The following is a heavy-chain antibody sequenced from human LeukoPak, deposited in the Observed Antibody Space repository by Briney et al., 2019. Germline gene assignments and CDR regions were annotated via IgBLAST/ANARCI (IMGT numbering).Heavy chain of an antibody. CDR1: GFTFSNYW. CDR3: AKGAYDYIEIAYFDY. V-gene: IGHV3-7*03. Sequence: GGSLRLSCAASGFTFSNYWMTWVRQSPGKGLEWVAIIKQDGSDKYYVDSVKGRFTISRDKSKSTLYLQMNSLRAEDTAVYYCAKGAYDYIEIAYFDYWGQGSLVTVSS. J-gene: IGHJ4*02. D-gene: IGHD5-12*01. CDR2: IKQDGSDK.